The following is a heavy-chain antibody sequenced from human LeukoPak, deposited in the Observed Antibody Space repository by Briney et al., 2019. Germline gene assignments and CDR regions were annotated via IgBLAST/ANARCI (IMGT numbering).Heavy chain of an antibody. Sequence: SETLSLTCTVSGDSISGYYWGWIRQPPGKGLEWIGYIYYTGTTNYNPSLKSRVTISVDTSKNQFSLKLRSVTAADTAVYYCTKVGTGTVDYWGQGTLVTVSS. CDR2: IYYTGTT. D-gene: IGHD1-1*01. CDR1: GDSISGYY. V-gene: IGHV4-59*01. CDR3: TKVGTGTVDY. J-gene: IGHJ4*02.